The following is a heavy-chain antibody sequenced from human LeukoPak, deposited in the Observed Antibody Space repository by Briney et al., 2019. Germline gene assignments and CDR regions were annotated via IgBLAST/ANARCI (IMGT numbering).Heavy chain of an antibody. CDR1: GFTFSSYA. J-gene: IGHJ4*02. V-gene: IGHV3-23*01. D-gene: IGHD3-16*02. CDR2: ISGSGGST. Sequence: SGGSLRLSCAASGFTFSSYAMSWVRQAPGKGLEWVSAISGSGGSTYYADSVKGRFTISRDNSKNTLYLQMNSLRAEDTAVYYCAKVGYDYVWGSYRFPPPGRYFDYWGQGTLVTVSS. CDR3: AKVGYDYVWGSYRFPPPGRYFDY.